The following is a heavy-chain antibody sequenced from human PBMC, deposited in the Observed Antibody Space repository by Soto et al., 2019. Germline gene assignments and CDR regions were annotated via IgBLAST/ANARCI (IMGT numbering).Heavy chain of an antibody. CDR2: INPNSGGT. J-gene: IGHJ6*02. Sequence: ASVKVSCKASGYTFTGYYMHWVRQAPGQGLEWMGWINPNSGGTNYAQKFQGWVTMTRDTSTSTAYMELSRLRSDDTAVYYCARSSSSWYHYGMDVWGQGTTVTVSS. V-gene: IGHV1-2*04. CDR1: GYTFTGYY. CDR3: ARSSSSWYHYGMDV. D-gene: IGHD6-13*01.